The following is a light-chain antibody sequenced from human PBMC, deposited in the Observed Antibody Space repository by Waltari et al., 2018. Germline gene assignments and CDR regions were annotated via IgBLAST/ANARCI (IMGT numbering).Light chain of an antibody. CDR3: QHYVRLPVA. Sequence: EIVLTQSPGTLSLSPGERATLSCRASQSVGRTLAWYQQKPGQAPRLLIYGASNRATGTPDRFSGSGSGTDFSLTISGLDPADFAVYYCQHYVRLPVAFGQGTTVEIK. V-gene: IGKV3-20*01. CDR1: QSVGRT. CDR2: GAS. J-gene: IGKJ1*01.